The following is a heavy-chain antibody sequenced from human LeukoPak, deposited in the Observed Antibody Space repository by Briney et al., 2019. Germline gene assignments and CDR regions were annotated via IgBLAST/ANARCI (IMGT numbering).Heavy chain of an antibody. CDR3: ARAGGYYYDSSGYYSAYDY. J-gene: IGHJ4*02. CDR2: INPSGGST. D-gene: IGHD3-22*01. Sequence: GASVKVSCKASGYTSTSYYMHWVRQAPGQGLEWMGIINPSGGSTSYAQKFQGRVTMTRDTSTSTVYMELSSLRSEDTAVYYCARAGGYYYDSSGYYSAYDYWGQGTLVTVSS. V-gene: IGHV1-46*01. CDR1: GYTSTSYY.